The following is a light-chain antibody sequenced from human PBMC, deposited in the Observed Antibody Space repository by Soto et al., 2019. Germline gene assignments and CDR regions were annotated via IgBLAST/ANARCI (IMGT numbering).Light chain of an antibody. Sequence: SYELTQSPSVSVAPGKTARITCGESDIGSKSVHCYQQKPGQAPVLVIYYDRHRPSGIPERFSGSNSGNTATLTISRVEAGDEADYYCQVWDSGSDHVVFGGGTKLTVL. J-gene: IGLJ2*01. CDR3: QVWDSGSDHVV. V-gene: IGLV3-21*04. CDR2: YDR. CDR1: DIGSKS.